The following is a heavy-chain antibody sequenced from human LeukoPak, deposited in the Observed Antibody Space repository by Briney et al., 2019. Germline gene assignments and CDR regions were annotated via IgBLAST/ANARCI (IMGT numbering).Heavy chain of an antibody. V-gene: IGHV1-2*02. CDR1: GYTFTGYS. CDR3: ARAAAYCSSTSSYDY. J-gene: IGHJ4*02. D-gene: IGHD2-2*01. CDR2: INPNSGGT. Sequence: ASVKVSCKASGYTFTGYSMHWVRQAPGQGLEWMGWINPNSGGTNYAQNFQGRVTMTRDTSISAAYMELSRLRSDDTAVYYCARAAAYCSSTSSYDYWGQGNLDTVSS.